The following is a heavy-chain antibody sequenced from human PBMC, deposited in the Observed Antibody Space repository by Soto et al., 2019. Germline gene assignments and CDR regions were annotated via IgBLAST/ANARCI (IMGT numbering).Heavy chain of an antibody. Sequence: QVQLVESGGGVVQPGRSLRLSCAASGFTFSTYGMHWVRHTPGKGLEWLAVISYDGRYELHADSVKGRFTISRDNSKNTVSRQMNNLKIEDTAVYYCAKELGVDGSASYPYSWGQGTLVTVSS. CDR3: AKELGVDGSASYPYS. CDR1: GFTFSTYG. J-gene: IGHJ4*02. V-gene: IGHV3-30*18. CDR2: ISYDGRYE. D-gene: IGHD3-10*01.